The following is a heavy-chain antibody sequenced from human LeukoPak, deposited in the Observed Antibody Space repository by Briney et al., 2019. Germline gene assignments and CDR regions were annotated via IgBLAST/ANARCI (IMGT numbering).Heavy chain of an antibody. J-gene: IGHJ4*02. Sequence: GGSLRLSCAASGFTFSSYGMHWVRQAPGKGLEWVAVISYDRSNKYYADSVKGRFTISRDNSKNTLYLQMNSLRAEDTAVYYCAKDIRYSSSCPDYWGQGTLVTVSS. CDR1: GFTFSSYG. V-gene: IGHV3-30*18. CDR2: ISYDRSNK. D-gene: IGHD6-13*01. CDR3: AKDIRYSSSCPDY.